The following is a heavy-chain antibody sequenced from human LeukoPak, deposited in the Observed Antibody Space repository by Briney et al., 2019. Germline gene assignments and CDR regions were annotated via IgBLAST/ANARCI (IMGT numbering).Heavy chain of an antibody. J-gene: IGHJ5*02. Sequence: ASVKVSCKASGYTFTGYYMHWVRQAPGQGLEWMGWINPNSGGTNYAQKFQGWVTMTRDTSISTAYMELSRLRSDDTAVYYCARGSDIVVVVAATPKVGWFDPWGQGTLVTVS. V-gene: IGHV1-2*04. CDR3: ARGSDIVVVVAATPKVGWFDP. CDR1: GYTFTGYY. CDR2: INPNSGGT. D-gene: IGHD2-15*01.